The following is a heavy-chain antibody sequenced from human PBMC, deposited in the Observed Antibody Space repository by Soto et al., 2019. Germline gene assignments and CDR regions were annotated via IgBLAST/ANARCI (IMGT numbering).Heavy chain of an antibody. CDR3: GRDLGRYFAWLLLGPPGY. Sequence: ASVKVSCKASGYTFTSYYMHWGRQAPGQGLEWMGIINPSGGSTSYAQKFQGRVTMTRDTSACTLYMELRNLRSEDTAVYDCGRDLGRYFAWLLLGPPGYWAEGTL. V-gene: IGHV1-46*01. CDR2: INPSGGST. CDR1: GYTFTSYY. D-gene: IGHD3-9*01. J-gene: IGHJ4*02.